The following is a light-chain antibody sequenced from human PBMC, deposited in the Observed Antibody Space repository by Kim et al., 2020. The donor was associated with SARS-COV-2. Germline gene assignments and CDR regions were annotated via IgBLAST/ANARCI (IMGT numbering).Light chain of an antibody. CDR3: QQYGESPIT. CDR1: QIINDNY. Sequence: SPGERATLSCRASQIINDNYLAWYKQKPGQAPWLLIHGGSTRATGIPDRISGSGSGTDFTLTISRLEPEDFALYYCQQYGESPITFGQGTRLEIK. J-gene: IGKJ5*01. CDR2: GGS. V-gene: IGKV3-20*01.